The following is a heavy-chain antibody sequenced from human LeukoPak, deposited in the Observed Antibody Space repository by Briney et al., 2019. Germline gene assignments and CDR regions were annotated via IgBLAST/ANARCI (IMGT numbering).Heavy chain of an antibody. CDR1: GFTFSSYS. CDR3: ARLVTTSD. J-gene: IGHJ4*02. V-gene: IGHV3-48*01. CDR2: ISSSSSTI. Sequence: PGGSLRLSCAASGFTFSSYSMNWVRQAPGKGLEWVSYISSSSSTIYYAGSVKGRFTISRDNAKNSLYLQMNSLRAEDTAVYYCARLVTTSDWGQGTLVTVSS. D-gene: IGHD4-17*01.